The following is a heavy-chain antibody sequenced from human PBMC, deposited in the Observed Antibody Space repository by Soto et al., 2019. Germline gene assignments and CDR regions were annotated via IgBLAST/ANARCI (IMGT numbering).Heavy chain of an antibody. D-gene: IGHD6-19*01. CDR2: LNGDASSS. CDR1: GFTFSSFW. Sequence: EVQLVESGGTLVQPGGSLTISCAASGFTFSSFWLHWVRHTPGKGLVWISRLNGDASSSSYADSVTGRFTISRDTATNNRYLQMNSLRPEDTGLYYCTSGASGFGNFDYWGLGTLVNVS. V-gene: IGHV3-74*01. J-gene: IGHJ4*02. CDR3: TSGASGFGNFDY.